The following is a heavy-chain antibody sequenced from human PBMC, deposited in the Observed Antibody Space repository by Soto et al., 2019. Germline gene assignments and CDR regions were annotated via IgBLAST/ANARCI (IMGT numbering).Heavy chain of an antibody. CDR2: ITTYNANT. V-gene: IGHV1-18*01. CDR3: ARDIPLDWKYPVDC. J-gene: IGHJ4*02. D-gene: IGHD1-7*01. Sequence: QVQLVQSGAEVKKPGASVKVSCKTSGYTFIDYGITWVRQAPGQGLEWMGRITTYNANTNYAQNLQDRVTMTTDTSTSTAYMELRSLRSDDTAVYFCARDIPLDWKYPVDCWGQGTLVTVSA. CDR1: GYTFIDYG.